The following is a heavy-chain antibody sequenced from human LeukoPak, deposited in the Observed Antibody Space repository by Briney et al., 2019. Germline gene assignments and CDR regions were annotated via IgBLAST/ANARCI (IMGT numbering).Heavy chain of an antibody. CDR1: GYSISSGYY. CDR2: IYHSGST. V-gene: IGHV4-38-2*02. J-gene: IGHJ5*02. D-gene: IGHD4-23*01. CDR3: AGPLGDYAGVFDP. Sequence: SETLSLTFTVTGYSISSGYYWGWIRQPPGKGLEWIGTIYHSGSTYYNPSLKSRVTMSVDTSKNQFSLKLSSVTAADTAVYYCAGPLGDYAGVFDPWGQGTLVTVSS.